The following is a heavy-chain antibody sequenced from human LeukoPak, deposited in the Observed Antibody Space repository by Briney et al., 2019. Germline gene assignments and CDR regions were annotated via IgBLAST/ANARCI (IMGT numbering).Heavy chain of an antibody. V-gene: IGHV3-21*01. J-gene: IGHJ4*02. D-gene: IGHD1-1*01. CDR3: ARSLTTLTYEGY. Sequence: RQAPGKXLEWVSSINSGSTYTYYTESVKGRFTVSRDNAKNSLFLQMNSLRAEDTAIYYCARSLTTLTYEGYWGQGTLVTVSS. CDR2: INSGSTYT.